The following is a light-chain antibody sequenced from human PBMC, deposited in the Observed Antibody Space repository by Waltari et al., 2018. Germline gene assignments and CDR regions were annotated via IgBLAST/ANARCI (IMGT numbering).Light chain of an antibody. Sequence: ERVMTQSPATLSVSPGERVTLSCRASQSVVINLAWYQQKPGQAPRLHSYDTSTRATGIPARFRGSGSGTEFTLTISSLQSEDFAVYYCQQYNNWPLAFGQGTRLEIK. CDR2: DTS. V-gene: IGKV3-15*01. J-gene: IGKJ5*01. CDR1: QSVVIN. CDR3: QQYNNWPLA.